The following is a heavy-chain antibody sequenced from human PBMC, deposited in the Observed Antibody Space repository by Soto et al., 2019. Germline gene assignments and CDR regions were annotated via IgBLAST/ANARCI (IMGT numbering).Heavy chain of an antibody. Sequence: SGPLSLTCTVSGGSISSYYWSWIRQPPGKGLEWIGYIYYSGSTNYNPSLKSRVTISVDTSKNQFSLKLSSVTAADTAVYYCAREPQGYWFDPWGQGTLVTVSS. V-gene: IGHV4-59*01. J-gene: IGHJ5*02. CDR3: AREPQGYWFDP. CDR1: GGSISSYY. CDR2: IYYSGST.